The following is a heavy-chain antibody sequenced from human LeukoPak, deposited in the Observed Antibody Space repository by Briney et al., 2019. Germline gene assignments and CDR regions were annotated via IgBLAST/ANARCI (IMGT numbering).Heavy chain of an antibody. CDR3: AKDNRRHYTSGPNPDSLH. D-gene: IGHD6-19*01. J-gene: IGHJ4*02. V-gene: IGHV3-9*01. CDR2: ISWNSGSI. Sequence: PGGSLRLSCAGSGFILNNYAMHWVRQPPGQGLEWVSGISWNSGSIDYADSVKGRFTISRDNAKNSLYLQMNSLRVEDTAFYYCAKDNRRHYTSGPNPDSLHWGQGALVTVSS. CDR1: GFILNNYA.